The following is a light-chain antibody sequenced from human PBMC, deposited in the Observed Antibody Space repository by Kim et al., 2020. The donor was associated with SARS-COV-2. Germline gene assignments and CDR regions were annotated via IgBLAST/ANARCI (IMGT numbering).Light chain of an antibody. CDR2: AAY. Sequence: APVGDRVTSTCRASQGISNYLAWYHQRPGKVPDLLIYAAYTLQSGVPSRFSGSASVTDFTLTISSLQPEDVGTYYCQKYNSAPLTFGGGTKVDIK. CDR3: QKYNSAPLT. V-gene: IGKV1-27*01. CDR1: QGISNY. J-gene: IGKJ4*01.